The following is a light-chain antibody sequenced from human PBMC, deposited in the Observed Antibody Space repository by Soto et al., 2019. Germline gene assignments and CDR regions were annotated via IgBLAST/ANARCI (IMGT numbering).Light chain of an antibody. J-gene: IGLJ3*02. Sequence: QSALTQPASVSGSPGQSITISCTGTSSDFGNYNLVSWYQQHPGKVPKLMIYEVSNRPSGVSNRFSGSKSGNTASLTISGLQAEDEADYYCSSYTSSSLWVFGGGTKLTVL. V-gene: IGLV2-14*02. CDR1: SSDFGNYNL. CDR3: SSYTSSSLWV. CDR2: EVS.